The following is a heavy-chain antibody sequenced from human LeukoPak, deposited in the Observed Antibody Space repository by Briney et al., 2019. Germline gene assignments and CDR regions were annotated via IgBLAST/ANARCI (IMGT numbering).Heavy chain of an antibody. J-gene: IGHJ5*02. D-gene: IGHD6-19*01. V-gene: IGHV7-4-1*02. Sequence: ASVKVSCKASGYTFTSYGISWVRQAPGQGLVWMGWINTNTGNPTYAQGFTGRFVFSLDTSVSTAYLQISSLKAEDTAVYYCARFQVAGSNWFDPWGQGTLVTVSS. CDR1: GYTFTSYG. CDR2: INTNTGNP. CDR3: ARFQVAGSNWFDP.